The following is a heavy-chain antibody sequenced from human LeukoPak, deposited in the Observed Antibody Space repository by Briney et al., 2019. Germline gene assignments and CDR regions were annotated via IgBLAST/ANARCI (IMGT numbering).Heavy chain of an antibody. J-gene: IGHJ4*02. CDR2: ISGSGGTT. Sequence: PGGSLRLSCAASGFTFGNYAMSWVRQAPGKGLEWVSGISGSGGTTYYADSVKGRFTISRDNPENTLYLQMNSLRAEDTAVYFCAKVYCSPGNCQLVDYWGQGTLVTVSS. CDR1: GFTFGNYA. CDR3: AKVYCSPGNCQLVDY. V-gene: IGHV3-23*01. D-gene: IGHD4-23*01.